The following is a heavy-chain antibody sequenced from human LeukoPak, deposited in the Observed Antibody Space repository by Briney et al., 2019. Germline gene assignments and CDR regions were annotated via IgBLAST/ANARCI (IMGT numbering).Heavy chain of an antibody. CDR3: ARGLGYSYGYFY. V-gene: IGHV4-34*01. D-gene: IGHD5-18*01. Sequence: SETLSPTCAVYGGSFSGYYWSWIRQPPGKGLEWIGEINHSGSTNYNPSLKSRVTISVDTSKNQFSLKLSSVTAADTAVYYCARGLGYSYGYFYWGQGTLVTVSS. J-gene: IGHJ4*02. CDR2: INHSGST. CDR1: GGSFSGYY.